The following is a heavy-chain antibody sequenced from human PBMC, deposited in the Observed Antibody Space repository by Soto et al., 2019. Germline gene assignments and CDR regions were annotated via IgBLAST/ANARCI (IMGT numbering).Heavy chain of an antibody. CDR2: ITGSSSYI. J-gene: IGHJ4*02. Sequence: EVQLVESGEAWSSLGGSLRLSCAASGFTFSSYSMNWVRQAPGKGLEWVSSITGSSSYIYYADSVKGRFTISRDNAKNSLYLQMNSLRAEDTAVYYCARDVYYYDSSAYWAYWGQGTLVTVSS. V-gene: IGHV3-21*02. CDR3: ARDVYYYDSSAYWAY. CDR1: GFTFSSYS. D-gene: IGHD3-22*01.